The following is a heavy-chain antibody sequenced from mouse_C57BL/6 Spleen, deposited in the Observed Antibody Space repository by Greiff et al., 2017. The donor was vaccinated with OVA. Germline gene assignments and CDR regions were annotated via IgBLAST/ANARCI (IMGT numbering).Heavy chain of an antibody. V-gene: IGHV5-17*03. CDR2: ISSGSSTI. CDR3: TRDYIDYAMDY. CDR1: GFTFSDYG. Sequence: EVKLQESGGGLVKPGGSLKLSCAASGFTFSDYGMHWVRQAPEKGLEWVAYISSGSSTIYYADTVKGRFTISRDNARNTLYLQMSSLKSEDTAMYYCTRDYIDYAMDYWGQGTSVTVSS. D-gene: IGHD1-3*01. J-gene: IGHJ4*01.